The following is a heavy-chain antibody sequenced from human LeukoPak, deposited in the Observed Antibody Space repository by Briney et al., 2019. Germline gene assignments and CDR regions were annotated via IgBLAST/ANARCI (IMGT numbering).Heavy chain of an antibody. Sequence: ASVKVSCKASGYTFTSYGISWVRQAPGKGLEWVANIKQDGSEKYYVDSVKGRFTISRDNVKNSLYLQMNSLRAEDTAVYYCARGLWFEPYYFDYWGQGTLVTVSS. V-gene: IGHV3-7*01. CDR2: IKQDGSEK. J-gene: IGHJ4*02. CDR3: ARGLWFEPYYFDY. D-gene: IGHD3-10*01. CDR1: GYTFTSYG.